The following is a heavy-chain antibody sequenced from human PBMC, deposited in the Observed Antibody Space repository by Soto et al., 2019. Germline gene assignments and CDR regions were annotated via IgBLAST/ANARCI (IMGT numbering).Heavy chain of an antibody. CDR3: AHRLGGYTWNDGYLDY. J-gene: IGHJ4*02. CDR1: GFSLTSRPMG. Sequence: QITLKESGPTLVTPTQTLTLTCSFSGFSLTSRPMGVGWIRQPPGKALEWLAVIYLDDDKRYSPALRSRLTITKDTSKKQVVLTVTNMDPVDTATYYCAHRLGGYTWNDGYLDYWGQGILVTVSS. CDR2: IYLDDDK. V-gene: IGHV2-5*02. D-gene: IGHD1-20*01.